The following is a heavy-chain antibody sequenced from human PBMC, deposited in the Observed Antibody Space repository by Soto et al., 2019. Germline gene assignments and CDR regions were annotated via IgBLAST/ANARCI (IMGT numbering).Heavy chain of an antibody. CDR1: GYTFTSSG. J-gene: IGHJ5*02. D-gene: IGHD6-25*01. CDR2: ISAYNGNT. V-gene: IGHV1-18*01. CDR3: GRDSGRVGWFDP. Sequence: QVQLVQSGAEVKKPGASVKVSCKASGYTFTSSGISWVRQAPGQGLEWMGWISAYNGNTNYAQKLQGRVTMTTDTSTSTAYMELRSLRTHDTAVYECGRDSGRVGWFDPWGQGTLVTVSS.